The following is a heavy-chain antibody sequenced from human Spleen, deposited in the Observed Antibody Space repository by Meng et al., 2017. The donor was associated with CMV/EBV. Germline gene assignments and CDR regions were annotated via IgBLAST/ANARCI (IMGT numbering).Heavy chain of an antibody. D-gene: IGHD3-22*01. J-gene: IGHJ4*02. CDR2: IIPSFGIA. V-gene: IGHV1-69*05. CDR3: ASTDEYNYDSSGYYNYGY. Sequence: ISYAIVWFRQTPGHGLMWMGGIIPSFGIANDAQNFRGGVTITTDESTSTAYMELSSMRSEDTAVYDCASTDEYNYDSSGYYNYGYWGQGTLVTVSS. CDR1: ISYA.